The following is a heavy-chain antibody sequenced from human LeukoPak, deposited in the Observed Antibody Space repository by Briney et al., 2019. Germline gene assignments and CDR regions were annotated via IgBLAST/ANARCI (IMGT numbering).Heavy chain of an antibody. V-gene: IGHV1-8*01. CDR1: GYTFTSYD. J-gene: IGHJ4*02. CDR3: ARVDKRYSSGDFDY. CDR2: MNPNSGNT. D-gene: IGHD6-19*01. Sequence: ASVKVSCKASGYTFTSYDINWVRQASGQGLEWMGWMNPNSGNTGYAQKFQGRVTMTRNTSISTAYMELSSLRSEDTAVYYCARVDKRYSSGDFDYWGQGTLVTVSS.